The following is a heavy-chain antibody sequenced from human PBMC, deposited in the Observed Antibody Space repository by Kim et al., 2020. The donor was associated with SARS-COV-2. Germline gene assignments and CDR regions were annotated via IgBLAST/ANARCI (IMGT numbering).Heavy chain of an antibody. D-gene: IGHD2-15*01. V-gene: IGHV3-13*04. Sequence: GGSLRLSCAASGFTFSSYDMHWVRQATGKGLEWVSAIGTAGDTYYPGSVKGRFTISRENAKNSLYLQMNSLRAGDTAVYYCARGLLGCSGGSCYSYYYYGMDVWGQGTTVTVSS. CDR1: GFTFSSYD. CDR3: ARGLLGCSGGSCYSYYYYGMDV. CDR2: IGTAGDT. J-gene: IGHJ6*02.